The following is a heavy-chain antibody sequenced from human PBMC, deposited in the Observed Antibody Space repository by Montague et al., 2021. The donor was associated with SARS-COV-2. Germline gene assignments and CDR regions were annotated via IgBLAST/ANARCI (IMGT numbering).Heavy chain of an antibody. D-gene: IGHD3-16*02. CDR2: ISYSATS. V-gene: IGHV4-39*01. CDR1: GASRSTKNYY. CDR3: ARLGITLGGVIVIRYYFDF. Sequence: SETLSLTCTFSGASRSTKNYYWGWIRQPPGKGLEWIGSISYSATSYSNPSLKSRVTMSVDTSRNQLSLNLSSVTVADTAVYYCARLGITLGGVIVIRYYFDFWGQGTLVTLSS. J-gene: IGHJ4*02.